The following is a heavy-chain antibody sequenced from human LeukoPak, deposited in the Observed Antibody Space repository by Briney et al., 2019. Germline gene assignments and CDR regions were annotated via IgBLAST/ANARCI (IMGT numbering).Heavy chain of an antibody. J-gene: IGHJ5*02. V-gene: IGHV4-34*01. CDR1: GFTFGDFA. D-gene: IGHD1-26*01. CDR3: ARVGYEEIVGATNWFDP. Sequence: GSLRLSCTASGFTFGDFAMSWVRQPPGKGLEWIGEINHSGSTNYNPSLKSRVTISVDTSKNQFSLKLSSVTAADTAVYYCARVGYEEIVGATNWFDPWGQGTLVTVSS. CDR2: INHSGST.